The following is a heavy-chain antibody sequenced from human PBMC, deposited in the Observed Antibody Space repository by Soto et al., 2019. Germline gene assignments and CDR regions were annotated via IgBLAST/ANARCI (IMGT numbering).Heavy chain of an antibody. CDR3: ARERNYDSSGYSYYYGMDV. V-gene: IGHV4-31*03. CDR1: GGSISSGGYY. Sequence: QVQLQESGPGLVKPSQTLSLTCTVSGGSISSGGYYWSWIRQHPGKGLEWIGYIYYSGSTYYNPSLQRRVNISVDTSKNQFSLKLSSVTAADTAVYYCARERNYDSSGYSYYYGMDVWGQGTTVTVSS. J-gene: IGHJ6*02. CDR2: IYYSGST. D-gene: IGHD3-22*01.